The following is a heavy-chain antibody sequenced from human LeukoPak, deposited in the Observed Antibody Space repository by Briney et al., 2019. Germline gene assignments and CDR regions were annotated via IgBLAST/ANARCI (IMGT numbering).Heavy chain of an antibody. CDR3: ARRQRGYCSGGSCKPLEGMDV. D-gene: IGHD2-15*01. J-gene: IGHJ6*02. CDR1: GYTFTSYD. CDR2: MNPNSGNT. V-gene: IGHV1-8*01. Sequence: GASVKVSCKASGYTFTSYDINWVRQAPGQGLEWMGWMNPNSGNTGYAQKFQGRVTMTRNTSISTAYMELSSLRSEDTAVYYCARRQRGYCSGGSCKPLEGMDVWGQGTTVTVSS.